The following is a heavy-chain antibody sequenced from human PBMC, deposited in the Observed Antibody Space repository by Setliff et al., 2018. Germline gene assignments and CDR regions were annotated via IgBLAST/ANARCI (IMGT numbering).Heavy chain of an antibody. CDR3: ARSRGYKHDSSGYYYDHYYYYYMDV. CDR1: GGSISSGNYY. J-gene: IGHJ6*03. D-gene: IGHD3-22*01. CDR2: VYTSGST. V-gene: IGHV4-61*01. Sequence: SETLSLTCTVSGGSISSGNYYWSWIRQPPGKGLEWIGYVYTSGSTNYNPSLKSRVTISVDTSKNQFSLKLSSVTAADTAVYYCARSRGYKHDSSGYYYDHYYYYYMDVWGKGTPVTVSS.